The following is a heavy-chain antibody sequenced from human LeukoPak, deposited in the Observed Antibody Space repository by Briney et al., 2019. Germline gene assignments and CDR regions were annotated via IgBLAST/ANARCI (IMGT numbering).Heavy chain of an antibody. D-gene: IGHD4-23*01. J-gene: IGHJ3*02. CDR1: GFIFSSYW. V-gene: IGHV3-7*01. CDR2: IKQDGGEK. CDR3: ARGSAERWDAFDI. Sequence: GGSLRLSCAASGFIFSSYWMNWVRQAPGKGLEWVANIKQDGGEKYYVDSVKGRFTISRDNVKNSLYLQMNSLRAEDTAVYYCARGSAERWDAFDIWGQGTMVTVSS.